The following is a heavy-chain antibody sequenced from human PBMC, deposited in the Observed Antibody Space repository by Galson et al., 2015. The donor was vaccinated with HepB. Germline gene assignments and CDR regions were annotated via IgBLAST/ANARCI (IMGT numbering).Heavy chain of an antibody. CDR2: ISSSSSYI. D-gene: IGHD6-25*01. V-gene: IGHV3-21*01. CDR3: ARDPGIRGSESNQAGFDY. CDR1: RFTFSSYS. J-gene: IGHJ4*02. Sequence: SLRLSCAASRFTFSSYSMNWVRQAPGKGLEWVSSISSSSSYIYYADSVKGRFTISRDNAKNSLYLQMNSLRAEDTAVYYCARDPGIRGSESNQAGFDYWGQGTLVTVSS.